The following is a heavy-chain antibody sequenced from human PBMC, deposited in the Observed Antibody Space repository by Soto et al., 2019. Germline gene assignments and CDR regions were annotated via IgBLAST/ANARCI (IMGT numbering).Heavy chain of an antibody. CDR3: ARDYSSNWYSDY. CDR1: GGSISDYY. D-gene: IGHD6-13*01. CDR2: IYTSGST. J-gene: IGHJ4*02. Sequence: SETLSLTCTVSGGSISDYYWSWIRQPAGKGLEWIGRIYTSGSTNYNPSLKSRVTMSVDTSKNQFSLKLSSVTAADTAVYYCARDYSSNWYSDYWGQGTLVTVYS. V-gene: IGHV4-4*07.